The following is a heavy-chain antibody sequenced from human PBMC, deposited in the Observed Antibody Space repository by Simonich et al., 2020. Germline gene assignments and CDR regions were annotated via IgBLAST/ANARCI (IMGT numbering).Heavy chain of an antibody. Sequence: GGGLVQPGGSLRLSCAASGFTFSSSAMSWVRQAPGKGLGGVSAISGSGGSTYYADSVKGRFTISRDNSKNTLYLQMNSLRAEDTAVYYCAKDLGERITMIVVVIDAFDIWGQGTMVTVSS. CDR1: GFTFSSSA. CDR3: AKDLGERITMIVVVIDAFDI. CDR2: ISGSGGST. D-gene: IGHD3-22*01. J-gene: IGHJ3*02. V-gene: IGHV3-23*01.